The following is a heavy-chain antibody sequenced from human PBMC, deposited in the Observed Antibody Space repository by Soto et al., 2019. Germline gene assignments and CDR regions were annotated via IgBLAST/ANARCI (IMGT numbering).Heavy chain of an antibody. CDR1: GGSISSYY. D-gene: IGHD7-27*01. J-gene: IGHJ4*02. V-gene: IGHV4-59*08. CDR2: IYYSGST. Sequence: PSETLSLTCTVSGGSISSYYWSWIRQPPGKGPEWIGYIYYSGSTNYNPSLKSRVTISVDTSKNQFSLKLSSVTAADTAVYYCARRWGRTFDYWGQGTLVTVSS. CDR3: ARRWGRTFDY.